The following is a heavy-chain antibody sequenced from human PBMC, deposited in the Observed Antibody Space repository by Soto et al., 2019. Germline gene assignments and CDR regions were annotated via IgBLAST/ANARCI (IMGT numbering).Heavy chain of an antibody. J-gene: IGHJ3*02. CDR3: ARLSGTWRAFDI. V-gene: IGHV3-74*01. Sequence: EVQLVESGGGLVQPGGSLRLSCAASGFTFSSYWMHWVRQAPGKGLVWVSRIYTDGSSTNYADSVQGRFTISRDNGKNTLYLQMNSLRAEATAVYYCARLSGTWRAFDIWGQGTMVTVSS. D-gene: IGHD1-7*01. CDR1: GFTFSSYW. CDR2: IYTDGSST.